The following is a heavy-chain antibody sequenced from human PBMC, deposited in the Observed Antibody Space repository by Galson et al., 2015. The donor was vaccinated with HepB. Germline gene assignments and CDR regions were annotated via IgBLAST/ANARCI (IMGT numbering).Heavy chain of an antibody. V-gene: IGHV2-70*04. CDR3: ARIPGALSGGMDV. D-gene: IGHD2-15*01. J-gene: IGHJ6*02. Sequence: PALVKPTQTLTLTCTFSGFSLSTSGMRVSWIRQPPGKALEWLARIDWDDDKFYSTSLKTRLTISKDTSKNQVVLTMTNMDPVDTATYYCARIPGALSGGMDVWGQGTTVTVSS. CDR1: GFSLSTSGMR. CDR2: IDWDDDK.